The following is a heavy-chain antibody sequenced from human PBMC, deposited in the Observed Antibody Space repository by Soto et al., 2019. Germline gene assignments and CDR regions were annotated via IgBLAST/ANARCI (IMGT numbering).Heavy chain of an antibody. J-gene: IGHJ4*02. V-gene: IGHV1-18*01. D-gene: IGHD1-26*01. CDR1: GYTFTSYG. CDR3: ACGVGWEQLYY. Sequence: QVQLVQSGAEVKKPGASVKVSCKASGYTFTSYGISWVRQAPGQGVEWMGWISAYNGKTNYAQKLQGRVNMTTDTTTSTAYMELRRMRSDDTAVYDCACGVGWEQLYYWGQGTLFTVSS. CDR2: ISAYNGKT.